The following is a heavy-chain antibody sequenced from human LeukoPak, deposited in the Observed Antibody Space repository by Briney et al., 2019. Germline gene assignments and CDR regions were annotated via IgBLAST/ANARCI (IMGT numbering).Heavy chain of an antibody. CDR1: GFTFSSYG. J-gene: IGHJ4*02. Sequence: PGGSLRLSCAASGFTFSSYGMHWVRQAPGKGLEWVAVISYDGSNKYYADSVKGRFTISRDNSKNTLYLQMNSLRAEDTAVYYCANGVNPEVRGVILNWGQGTLVTVSS. CDR2: ISYDGSNK. CDR3: ANGVNPEVRGVILN. V-gene: IGHV3-30*18. D-gene: IGHD3-10*01.